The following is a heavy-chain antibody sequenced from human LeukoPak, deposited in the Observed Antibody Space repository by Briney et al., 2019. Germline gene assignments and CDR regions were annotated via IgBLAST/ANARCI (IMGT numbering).Heavy chain of an antibody. J-gene: IGHJ4*02. V-gene: IGHV1-69*05. CDR3: ARGPEYCSSTSCYKGPLDY. D-gene: IGHD2-2*02. Sequence: SVKVSRKASGGTFSSYAISWVRQAPGQGLEWMGGIIPIFGTANYAQKFQGRVTITTDESTSTAYMELSSLRSEDTAVYYCARGPEYCSSTSCYKGPLDYWGQGTLVTVSS. CDR1: GGTFSSYA. CDR2: IIPIFGTA.